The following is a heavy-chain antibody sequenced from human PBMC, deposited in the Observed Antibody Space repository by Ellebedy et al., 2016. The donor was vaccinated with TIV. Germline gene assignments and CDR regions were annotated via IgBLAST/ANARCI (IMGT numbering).Heavy chain of an antibody. V-gene: IGHV1-69*13. CDR1: GGTFSSYA. J-gene: IGHJ6*02. D-gene: IGHD3-9*01. CDR3: ARVRYDIRGGMDV. CDR2: IIPIFGTA. Sequence: SVKVSCXASGGTFSSYAISWVRQAPGQGLEWMGGIIPIFGTANYAQKFQGRVTITADESTSTAYMELSSLRSEDTAVYYCARVRYDIRGGMDVWGQGTTVTVSS.